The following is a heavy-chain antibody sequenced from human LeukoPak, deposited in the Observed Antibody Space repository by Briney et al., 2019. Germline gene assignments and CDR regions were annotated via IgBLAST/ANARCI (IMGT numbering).Heavy chain of an antibody. V-gene: IGHV3-53*01. J-gene: IGHJ4*02. CDR2: IYSGGST. D-gene: IGHD3-9*01. CDR1: GFTVSSNY. CDR3: AKELRYFEPFDY. Sequence: GSLRLSCAASGFTVSSNYMSWVRQAPGKGLEWVSVIYSGGSTYYADSVKGRFTISRDNPKNTLYLQMNSLRAEDTAVYYCAKELRYFEPFDYWGQGTLVTVSS.